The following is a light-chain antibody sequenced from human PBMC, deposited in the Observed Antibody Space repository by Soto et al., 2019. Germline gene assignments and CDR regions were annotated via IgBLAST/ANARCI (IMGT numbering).Light chain of an antibody. CDR1: QGISND. J-gene: IGKJ1*01. CDR3: LQDYNYPQLT. Sequence: AIQMTQSPSSLSASVGDRVTITCRASQGISNDLGWYQQKPGKAPKLLIYAASSLQSGVPSRFSGSGSGTDFTLTISSLQAEDFATYYCLQDYNYPQLTFGQGTKVEIK. V-gene: IGKV1-6*01. CDR2: AAS.